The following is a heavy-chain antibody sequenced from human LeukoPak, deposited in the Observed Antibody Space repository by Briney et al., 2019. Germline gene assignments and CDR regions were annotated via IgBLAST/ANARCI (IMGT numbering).Heavy chain of an antibody. J-gene: IGHJ6*03. CDR2: MNPTSGNT. V-gene: IGHV1-8*02. D-gene: IGHD3-10*01. CDR3: ARGITMVRGVILYYYYMDV. CDR1: GYTFTSYD. Sequence: ASVKVSCKASGYTFTSYDINWVRQATGQGLEWMGWMNPTSGNTGYAQKLQGRVTMTTDTSTSTAYMELRSLRSDDTAVYYCARGITMVRGVILYYYYMDVWGQGTMVTVSS.